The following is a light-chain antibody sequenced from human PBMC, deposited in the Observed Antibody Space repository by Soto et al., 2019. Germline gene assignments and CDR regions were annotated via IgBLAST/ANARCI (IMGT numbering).Light chain of an antibody. J-gene: IGKJ2*01. Sequence: EIVLTQSPATLSLSPGERATLSCRASHTITSTFLAWYQQKPGQAPRLLIYGASSRASGVPDRFSGSGSGTDFTLAIRRVEPEDFAVYYCQQYGGSPMYTFGQGTKLE. V-gene: IGKV3-20*01. CDR1: HTITSTF. CDR3: QQYGGSPMYT. CDR2: GAS.